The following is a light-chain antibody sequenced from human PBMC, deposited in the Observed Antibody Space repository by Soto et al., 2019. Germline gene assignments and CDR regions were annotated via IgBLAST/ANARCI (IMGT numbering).Light chain of an antibody. CDR3: QSYEISNQV. Sequence: NFMLTQPHSVSESPGKTVTISCSVSSGSIASNYVQWFQQRPGSAPTTLISEDNKRPSGVPDRFSGSVDRSSKSASITISGLKTEDEADYYCQSYEISNQVFCRGPNLTVL. J-gene: IGLJ3*02. V-gene: IGLV6-57*02. CDR2: EDN. CDR1: SGSIASNY.